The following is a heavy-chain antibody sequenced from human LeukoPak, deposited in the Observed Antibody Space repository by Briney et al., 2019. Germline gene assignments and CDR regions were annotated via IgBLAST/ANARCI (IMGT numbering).Heavy chain of an antibody. CDR1: GFTFSNAW. CDR2: IRDKPDGGTT. J-gene: IGHJ6*02. CDR3: TTDNAQGMDV. D-gene: IGHD2-8*01. V-gene: IGHV3-15*01. Sequence: TGGSLRLSCAASGFTFSNAWMSWVRQAPGKGLEWVGLIRDKPDGGTTDYAAPVKGRFTISRDDSKSMLYLQMNSLKTEDTAVYYCTTDNAQGMDVWGQGTTVTVSS.